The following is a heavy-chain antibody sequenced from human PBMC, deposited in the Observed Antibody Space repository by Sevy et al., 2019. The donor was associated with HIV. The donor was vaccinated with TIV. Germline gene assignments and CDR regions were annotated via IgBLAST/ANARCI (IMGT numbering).Heavy chain of an antibody. D-gene: IGHD5-18*01. J-gene: IGHJ4*02. CDR2: INHSGST. V-gene: IGHV4-34*01. Sequence: SETLSLTCAVYRGSFTGYYWSWIRQPPGKGLEWIGEINHSGSTTYNPSLKSRVTISVDTSKNQYSLRLTSVTTADTAVYYCARGVGNSYGYDPDYWGQGTLVTVSS. CDR3: ARGVGNSYGYDPDY. CDR1: RGSFTGYY.